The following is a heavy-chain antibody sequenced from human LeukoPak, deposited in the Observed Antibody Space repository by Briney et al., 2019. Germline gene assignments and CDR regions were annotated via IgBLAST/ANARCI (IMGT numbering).Heavy chain of an antibody. CDR3: ARDNAGTVPPYSFYAMDV. CDR2: SSSSGTTI. D-gene: IGHD4-17*01. CDR1: GFTFSSYE. Sequence: GGSLRLSCAASGFTFSSYEMNWARQAPGKGLEWVSYSSSSGTTIYYADSVKGRFTISRDNAKNSLYLQMNSLRVDDTAVYHCARDNAGTVPPYSFYAMDVWGQGTTVTVSS. J-gene: IGHJ6*02. V-gene: IGHV3-48*03.